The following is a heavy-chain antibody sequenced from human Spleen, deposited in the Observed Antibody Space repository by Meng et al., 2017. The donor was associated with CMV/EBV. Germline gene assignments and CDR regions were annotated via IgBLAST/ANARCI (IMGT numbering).Heavy chain of an antibody. D-gene: IGHD3-3*01. CDR2: ISAYNGNI. CDR1: GYLFTSYG. CDR3: ARDSDDYDFWSAYYTDAFDF. Sequence: ASVKVSCKASGYLFTSYGISWVRQAPGQGLEWMGWISAYNGNIDYAQKFQGRVTMTTDIGTRTAYMELRSLRSDDTAVYYCARDSDDYDFWSAYYTDAFDFWGQGTMVTVSS. J-gene: IGHJ3*01. V-gene: IGHV1-18*01.